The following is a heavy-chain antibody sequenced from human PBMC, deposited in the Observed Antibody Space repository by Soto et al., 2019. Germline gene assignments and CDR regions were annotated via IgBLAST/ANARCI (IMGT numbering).Heavy chain of an antibody. CDR1: GGSVSNDNFY. V-gene: IGHV4-61*01. CDR3: ARGITMGQLPSHFDH. D-gene: IGHD3-16*01. CDR2: VHSSGIT. J-gene: IGHJ5*02. Sequence: SETLSLTCTVSGGSVSNDNFYWSWIRQPPGKGLEWIGYVHSSGITNYNPSLKRRVTISVDTSRNQFSLRLSSVTAADTAVYYCARGITMGQLPSHFDHWGQGTLVTVSS.